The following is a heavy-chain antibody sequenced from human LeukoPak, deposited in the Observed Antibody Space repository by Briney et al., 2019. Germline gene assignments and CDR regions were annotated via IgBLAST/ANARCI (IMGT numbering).Heavy chain of an antibody. CDR2: ISAGGVST. V-gene: IGHV3-23*01. CDR3: AKGAGTDRT. J-gene: IGHJ5*02. CDR1: GFTFSNTW. Sequence: KPGGSLRLSCAASGFTFSNTWMSWVRQAPGKGLEWVSAISAGGVSTYYADSVKGRFTISRDNSKNTLYLQMNSLRAEDTAVYYCAKGAGTDRTWGQGTLVTVSS.